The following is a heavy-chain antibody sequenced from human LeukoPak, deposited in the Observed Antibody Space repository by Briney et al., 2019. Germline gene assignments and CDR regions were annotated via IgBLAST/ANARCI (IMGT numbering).Heavy chain of an antibody. D-gene: IGHD6-19*01. V-gene: IGHV1-46*01. Sequence: ASVKISCKASGYAFTSNYMNCVRQAPRQRLEKMGMIIPSGGSTSYAQEFEGRVTMHGDTHTSTVYMQLSGERPEDTAVYYCARGPPAGIAVSGTESVRVVWGGGATLSVST. CDR2: IIPSGGST. CDR1: GYAFTSNY. CDR3: ARGPPAGIAVSGTESVRVV. J-gene: IGHJ1*01.